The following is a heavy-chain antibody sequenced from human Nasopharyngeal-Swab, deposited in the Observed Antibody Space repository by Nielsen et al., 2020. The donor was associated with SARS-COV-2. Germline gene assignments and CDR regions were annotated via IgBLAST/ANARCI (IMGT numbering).Heavy chain of an antibody. CDR2: IKQDGSEK. J-gene: IGHJ6*02. D-gene: IGHD3-10*01. Sequence: VRQAPGKGLGRGANIKQDGSEKYYVDSVKGRFTISRDNAKNSLYLQMNSLRAEVTAVYYCARDFYGSGSYYNAYGMDVWGQGTTVTVSS. CDR3: ARDFYGSGSYYNAYGMDV. V-gene: IGHV3-7*01.